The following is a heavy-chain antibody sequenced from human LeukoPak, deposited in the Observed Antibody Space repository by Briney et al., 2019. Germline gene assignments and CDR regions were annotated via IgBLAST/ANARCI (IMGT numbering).Heavy chain of an antibody. D-gene: IGHD3-22*01. V-gene: IGHV3-15*01. CDR1: GFTFSNAW. J-gene: IGHJ4*02. Sequence: GGSLRLSCAASGFTFSNAWMSWVRQAPGKGLEWVGRIKSKTDGGTTDYAAPVKGRFTISRDDSKNTLYLQMNSLKTEDTAVYYCTTDLWYYYDSSGYSAPLDYWGQGTLVTVSS. CDR3: TTDLWYYYDSSGYSAPLDY. CDR2: IKSKTDGGTT.